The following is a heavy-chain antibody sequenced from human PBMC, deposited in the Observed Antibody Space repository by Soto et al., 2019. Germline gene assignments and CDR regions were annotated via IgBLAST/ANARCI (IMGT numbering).Heavy chain of an antibody. Sequence: QVQLVESGGGVVQPGRSLRLSCAASGFTFSSYAMQWVRQAPGKGLEWVAVISYDGSNKYYADSVNGRFTISRDNSKNTLYLKMNSLTAEDTAVYYCARGRGGYENFDSWGQGTLVTVSS. CDR1: GFTFSSYA. J-gene: IGHJ4*02. V-gene: IGHV3-30-3*01. CDR2: ISYDGSNK. CDR3: ARGRGGYENFDS. D-gene: IGHD5-12*01.